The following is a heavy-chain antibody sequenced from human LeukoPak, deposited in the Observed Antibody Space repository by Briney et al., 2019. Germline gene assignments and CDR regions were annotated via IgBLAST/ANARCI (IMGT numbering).Heavy chain of an antibody. Sequence: PSETLSLTCAVYGGSFSGYYWSWIRQPPGKGLEWIGEINHSGSTNYNPSLKSRVTISADTSKNQFSLKLSSVTAADTAVYYCARGSKFSMIVVVITTNDAFDIWGQGTMVTVSS. J-gene: IGHJ3*02. D-gene: IGHD3-22*01. CDR3: ARGSKFSMIVVVITTNDAFDI. CDR1: GGSFSGYY. V-gene: IGHV4-34*01. CDR2: INHSGST.